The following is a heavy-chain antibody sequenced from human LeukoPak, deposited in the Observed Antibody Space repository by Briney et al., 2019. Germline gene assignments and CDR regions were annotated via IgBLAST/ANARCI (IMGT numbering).Heavy chain of an antibody. J-gene: IGHJ4*02. D-gene: IGHD3/OR15-3a*01. CDR2: IYYSGST. Sequence: KASQTLSLTCTVSGGSISSGDYYWSWIRQPPGKGLEWIGYIYYSGSTYYNPSLKSRVAISVDTSKNQFSLKLSSVTAADTAVYYCARHVKGAAPDIWYWGQGTLVTVSS. CDR3: ARHVKGAAPDIWY. V-gene: IGHV4-30-4*01. CDR1: GGSISSGDYY.